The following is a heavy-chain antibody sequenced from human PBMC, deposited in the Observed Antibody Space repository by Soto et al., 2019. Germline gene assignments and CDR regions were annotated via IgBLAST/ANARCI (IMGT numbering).Heavy chain of an antibody. CDR1: GFTFSSYA. V-gene: IGHV3-30-3*01. Sequence: QVQLVESGGGVVQPGRSLRLSCVASGFTFSSYAMHWVRQAPGKGLEWVAVISYDGSNKYYADSMKGRLTISRDNSKNTLYLQMNSLRAEDTAVYYCARARWYCSSTSCSGRPDNWFDPWCQGTLVTVSS. D-gene: IGHD2-2*01. J-gene: IGHJ5*02. CDR3: ARARWYCSSTSCSGRPDNWFDP. CDR2: ISYDGSNK.